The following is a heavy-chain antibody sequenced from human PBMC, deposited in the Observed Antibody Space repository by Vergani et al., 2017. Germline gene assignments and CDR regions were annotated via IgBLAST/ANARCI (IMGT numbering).Heavy chain of an antibody. V-gene: IGHV2-5*02. D-gene: IGHD6-13*01. J-gene: IGHJ5*02. CDR3: AHTRAAAGRGWFDP. CDR2: IYWDDDK. CDR1: GFSLSTSGLG. Sequence: QITLKESGPTLVKPTQTLTLTCTFSGFSLSTSGLGVGWIRQPPGKALEWLALIYWDDDKRYSPSLKSRLTITKDTSKHQVVLTMTNMDPVDTATYYCAHTRAAAGRGWFDPWGQGTLVTVSS.